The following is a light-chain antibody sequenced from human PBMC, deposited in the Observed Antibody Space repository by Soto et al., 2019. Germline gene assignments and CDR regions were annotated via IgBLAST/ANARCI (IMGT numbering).Light chain of an antibody. V-gene: IGKV3-15*01. J-gene: IGKJ1*01. CDR2: GAS. CDR3: QLYGTWLWT. Sequence: EIVMTQSPATLSVSPGERATLSCRASQSVISKLALYQQKPGPGPRLLIYGASTRATGIPARVSGSGSGTEFNITISSLQSEDVAVYYCQLYGTWLWTFGQGTKVEIK. CDR1: QSVISK.